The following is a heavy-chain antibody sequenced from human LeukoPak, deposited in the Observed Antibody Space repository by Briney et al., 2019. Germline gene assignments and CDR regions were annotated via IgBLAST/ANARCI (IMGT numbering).Heavy chain of an antibody. D-gene: IGHD3-22*01. CDR1: GFAFNTYS. Sequence: GGSLRLSCAASGFAFNTYSMDWVRQAPGKGLEWVSSISSTSSSVYYADSLKGRFTISRDNAKNSLYLQMNSLRAEDTALYYCGRAYYLDYFYYYMDVWGKGTTVTVSS. J-gene: IGHJ6*03. V-gene: IGHV3-21*04. CDR3: GRAYYLDYFYYYMDV. CDR2: ISSTSSSV.